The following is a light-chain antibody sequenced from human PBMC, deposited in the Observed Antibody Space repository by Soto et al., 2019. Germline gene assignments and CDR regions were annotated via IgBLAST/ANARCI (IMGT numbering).Light chain of an antibody. CDR3: QSYDNSLSAFV. J-gene: IGLJ1*01. CDR2: GNS. CDR1: SSNIGAGYD. V-gene: IGLV1-40*01. Sequence: QSALTQPPSVSGAPGHRFTISCTGSSSNIGAGYDVHWYQQLPGTAPKLLIYGNSDRPSGVPDRFSGSKSDTSASLAITGLQAEDEADYYCQSYDNSLSAFVFGTGTKSPS.